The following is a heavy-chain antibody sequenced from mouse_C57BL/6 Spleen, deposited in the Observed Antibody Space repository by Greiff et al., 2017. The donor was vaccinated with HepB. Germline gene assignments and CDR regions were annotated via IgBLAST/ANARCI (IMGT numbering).Heavy chain of an antibody. CDR3: TRRDYYGLDS. Sequence: QVQLKESGAELVRPGASVTLSCKASGYTFTDYEMHWVKQTPVQGLEWIGAIDPETGGTAYNQKFKGKAILTADTSSSTAYMELRSLTSEDSAVYYCTRRDYYGLDSWGQGTSVTVSS. V-gene: IGHV1-15*01. CDR2: IDPETGGT. CDR1: GYTFTDYE. J-gene: IGHJ4*01.